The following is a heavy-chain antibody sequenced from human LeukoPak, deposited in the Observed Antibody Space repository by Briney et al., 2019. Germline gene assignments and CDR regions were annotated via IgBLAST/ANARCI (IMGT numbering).Heavy chain of an antibody. CDR1: GFTFSSYW. J-gene: IGHJ4*02. V-gene: IGHV3-7*01. CDR2: IKQDGSEK. D-gene: IGHD6-19*01. CDR3: ARDGSGWGKSAGFDY. Sequence: GGSLRLSCAASGFTFSSYWMSWVRRAPGKGLEWVANIKQDGSEKYYVDSVKGRFTISRDNAKNSLYLQMNSLRAEDTAVYYCARDGSGWGKSAGFDYWGQGTLVTVSS.